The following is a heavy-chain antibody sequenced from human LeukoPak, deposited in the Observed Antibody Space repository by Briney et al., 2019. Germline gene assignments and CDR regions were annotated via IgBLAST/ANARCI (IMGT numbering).Heavy chain of an antibody. Sequence: GASVKVSCKASGYTFTRHYMNWVRQAPGQGLEWMGKINPSSGGTGYAQKFQGRVTMTRDTSTSTVYMELTGLRSEDTAVYYCARDGLYCTNGVCSSDIWGQGTLVTVSS. J-gene: IGHJ3*02. D-gene: IGHD2-8*01. CDR3: ARDGLYCTNGVCSSDI. CDR2: INPSSGGT. V-gene: IGHV1-46*01. CDR1: GYTFTRHY.